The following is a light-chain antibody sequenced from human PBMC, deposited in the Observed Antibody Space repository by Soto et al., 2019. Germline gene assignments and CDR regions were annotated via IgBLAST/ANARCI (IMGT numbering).Light chain of an antibody. CDR3: LQHNSYTRT. CDR1: QSISNW. J-gene: IGKJ1*01. Sequence: DIQTTQSPSTLPASVGDRVTINCRASQSISNWLAWYQKKPGTDPKVLIYHASNLQSGVPSRFSGIGSGTEFTLTISRLQTDDFATYYGLQHNSYTRTFGQLTKVDIK. CDR2: HAS. V-gene: IGKV1-5*01.